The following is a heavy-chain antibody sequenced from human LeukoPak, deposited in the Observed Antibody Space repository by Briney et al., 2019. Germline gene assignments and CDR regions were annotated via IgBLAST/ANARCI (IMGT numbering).Heavy chain of an antibody. CDR1: GGTFSSYA. CDR2: IIPIFGTA. D-gene: IGHD3-10*01. J-gene: IGHJ4*02. CDR3: ARARSVGYGSGSYLVY. V-gene: IGHV1-69*13. Sequence: ASVKVSCKASGGTFSSYAISWVRQAPGQGLEWMGGIIPIFGTANYARKFQGRVTITADESTSTAYMELSSLRSEDTAVYYCARARSVGYGSGSYLVYWGQGTLVTVSS.